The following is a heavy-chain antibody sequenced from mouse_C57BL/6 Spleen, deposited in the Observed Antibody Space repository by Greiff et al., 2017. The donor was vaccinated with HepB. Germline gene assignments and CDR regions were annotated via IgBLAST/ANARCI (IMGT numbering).Heavy chain of an antibody. CDR2: INPSTGGT. Sequence: VQLQQSGPELVKPGASVKISCKASGYSFTGYYMNWVKQSPEKSLEWIGEINPSTGGTTYNQKFKAKATLTVDKSSSTAYMQLKSLTSEDSAVYYCARLGYSNPYYFDYWGQGTTLTVSS. V-gene: IGHV1-42*01. D-gene: IGHD2-5*01. CDR3: ARLGYSNPYYFDY. J-gene: IGHJ2*01. CDR1: GYSFTGYY.